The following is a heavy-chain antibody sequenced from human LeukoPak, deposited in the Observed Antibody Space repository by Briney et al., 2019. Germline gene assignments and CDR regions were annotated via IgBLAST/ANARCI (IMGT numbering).Heavy chain of an antibody. J-gene: IGHJ3*02. CDR1: GFTFSSYG. CDR3: AKDLAKSYYDSSGKTDAFDI. D-gene: IGHD3-22*01. V-gene: IGHV3-30*02. CDR2: IRYDGSNK. Sequence: GSLRLSCAASGFTFSSYGMHWVRQAPGKGLEWVAFIRYDGSNKYYADSVKGRFTISRDNSKSTLYLQMNSLRAEDTAVYYCAKDLAKSYYDSSGKTDAFDIWGQGTMVTVSS.